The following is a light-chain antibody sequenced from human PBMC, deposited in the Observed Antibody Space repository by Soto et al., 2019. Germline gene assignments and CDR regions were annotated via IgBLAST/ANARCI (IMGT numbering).Light chain of an antibody. Sequence: QSVLTQPPSVSGAPGQRVTISCTGSSSNIGAGYDVHWYQQLPGTAPKLLIYGNSNRPSGVPDRFSGSKSGTSASLAITVLQAEDEADYYCQSYDSSLRGVFGGGTKLTVL. J-gene: IGLJ2*01. CDR2: GNS. V-gene: IGLV1-40*01. CDR3: QSYDSSLRGV. CDR1: SSNIGAGYD.